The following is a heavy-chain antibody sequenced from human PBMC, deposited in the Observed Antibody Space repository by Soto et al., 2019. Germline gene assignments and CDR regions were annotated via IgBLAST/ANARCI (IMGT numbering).Heavy chain of an antibody. Sequence: QITLKESGPTLVKPTQTLTLTCTFSGFSLSTTGVGVGWIRQPPGKALEWLALIYWAADKRYNPSLNSRLTITKDNSKNQEVLALTNMDPVDTATYYCVQSRCGGDCLQSYSSHSYYGLDVWGQGTTVTVSS. J-gene: IGHJ6*02. V-gene: IGHV2-5*02. CDR2: IYWAADK. D-gene: IGHD2-21*02. CDR1: GFSLSTTGVG. CDR3: VQSRCGGDCLQSYSSHSYYGLDV.